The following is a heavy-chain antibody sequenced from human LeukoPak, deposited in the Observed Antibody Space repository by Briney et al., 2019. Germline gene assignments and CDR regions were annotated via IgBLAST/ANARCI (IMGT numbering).Heavy chain of an antibody. CDR2: MNSDGSST. CDR1: GFTFSGYW. J-gene: IGHJ4*02. Sequence: GGSLRLSCAASGFTFSGYWMHWVRQAPGKGLVWVSGMNSDGSSTSYVDSVKGRFTISRDNAKNTLYLQMNSLRGEDTAVYHCARERSGSFDYWGQGTLVTVSS. D-gene: IGHD3-10*01. CDR3: ARERSGSFDY. V-gene: IGHV3-74*01.